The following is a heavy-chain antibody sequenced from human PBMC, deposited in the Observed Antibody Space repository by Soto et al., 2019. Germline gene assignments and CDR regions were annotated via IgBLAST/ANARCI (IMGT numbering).Heavy chain of an antibody. CDR3: AGGVPSPVTMPMFDY. D-gene: IGHD4-17*01. J-gene: IGHJ4*02. CDR2: ISSDGKNT. V-gene: IGHV3-23*01. CDR1: GLTFGSHG. Sequence: EVQLLDSGGGLVQPGGSLRLSCVASGLTFGSHGMAWVRQAPGKGLEWVAAISSDGKNTHYADSVKGRFTISRDNSKDKVNLQINSLRVADTAVYYCAGGVPSPVTMPMFDYWGQGTLVTVSS.